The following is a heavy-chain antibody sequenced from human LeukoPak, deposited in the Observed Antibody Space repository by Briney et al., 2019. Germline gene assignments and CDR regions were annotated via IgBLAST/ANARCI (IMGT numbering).Heavy chain of an antibody. CDR3: ATTSGGQNWFDP. CDR2: IYYSGST. D-gene: IGHD3-10*02. V-gene: IGHV4-39*07. Sequence: SETLSLTCTVSGGSISSSSYYWGWIRQPPGKGLEWIGSIYYSGSTYYNPSLKSRVTISVDTSKNQFSLKLSSVTAADTAVYYCATTSGGQNWFDPWGQGTLVTVSS. J-gene: IGHJ5*02. CDR1: GGSISSSSYY.